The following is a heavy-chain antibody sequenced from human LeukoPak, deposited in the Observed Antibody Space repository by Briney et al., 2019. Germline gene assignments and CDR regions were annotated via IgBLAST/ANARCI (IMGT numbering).Heavy chain of an antibody. CDR2: IKSKTDGGTT. CDR3: ARADTIFGMVIDY. CDR1: GFTFSNAW. Sequence: PGGSLRLSCAASGFTFSNAWMSWVRQAPGKWLEWVGCIKSKTDGGTTDYAAPVKGRFTISRDNAKNSLYLQMNSLRAEDTAVYYCARADTIFGMVIDYWGQGTLVTVSS. J-gene: IGHJ4*02. D-gene: IGHD3-3*01. V-gene: IGHV3-15*01.